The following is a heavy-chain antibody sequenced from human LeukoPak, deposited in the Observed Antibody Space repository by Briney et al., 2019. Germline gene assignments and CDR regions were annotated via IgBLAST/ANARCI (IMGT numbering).Heavy chain of an antibody. D-gene: IGHD2-15*01. CDR2: IYPGDSTT. V-gene: IGHV5-51*01. J-gene: IGHJ4*02. Sequence: GESLKISCKGSGYSFTSYWISWVRQMPGKGLEWMGIIYPGDSTTRYIPSFQGQVPISAATSISTAYLHWNSLKASDTAMYYCARPRGYCSSGSWYSIDYWGQGTLVTDSS. CDR1: GYSFTSYW. CDR3: ARPRGYCSSGSWYSIDY.